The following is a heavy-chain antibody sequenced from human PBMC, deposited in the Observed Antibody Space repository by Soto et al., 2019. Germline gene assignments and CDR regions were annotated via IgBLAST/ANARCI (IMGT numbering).Heavy chain of an antibody. J-gene: IGHJ4*02. V-gene: IGHV3-21*06. CDR1: GFTFTRYS. Sequence: GGPLRLSCAASGFTFTRYSMNWVRQAPGKGLEWVSSISSTTNYIYYGDSMKGRFTISRDNAKNSLYLEMNSLRAEDTAVYYCARESEDLTSNFDYWGQGTLVTVSS. CDR2: ISSTTNYI. CDR3: ARESEDLTSNFDY.